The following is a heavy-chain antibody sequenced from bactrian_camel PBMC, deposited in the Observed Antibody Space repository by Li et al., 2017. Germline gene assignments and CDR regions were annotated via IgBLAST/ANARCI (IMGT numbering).Heavy chain of an antibody. V-gene: IGHV3S53*01. CDR1: GFIFGTCG. J-gene: IGHJ7*01. D-gene: IGHD7*01. CDR2: IINDGTT. Sequence: QLVESGGGSVQVGGSLKLTCVRTGFIFGTCGMGWYRRYPGKERELVWAIINDGTTRYVDSVKGRFTVSKGNVKDSLFLQMNSLKPEDTGTYYCGARGSNVVGVTVTFVGMDTWGKGTQVTVS.